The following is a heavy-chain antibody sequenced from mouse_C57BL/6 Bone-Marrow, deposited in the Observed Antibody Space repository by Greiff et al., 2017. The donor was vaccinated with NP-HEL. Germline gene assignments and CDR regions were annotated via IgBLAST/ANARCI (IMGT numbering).Heavy chain of an antibody. CDR3: ARCDYGSSYERVLGY. J-gene: IGHJ2*01. V-gene: IGHV1-69*01. CDR1: GYTFTSYW. D-gene: IGHD1-1*01. Sequence: QVQLQQPGAELVMPGASVKLSCKASGYTFTSYWMHWVKQRPGQGLEWIGEIDPSDSYTNYTQKFKGKSTLTVDKSSSTAYMQLSSLTSEDSAVYYCARCDYGSSYERVLGYWGQGTTLTVSS. CDR2: IDPSDSYT.